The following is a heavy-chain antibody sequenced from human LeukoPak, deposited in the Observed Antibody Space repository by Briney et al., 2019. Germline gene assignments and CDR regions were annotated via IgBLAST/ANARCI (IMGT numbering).Heavy chain of an antibody. CDR3: ARDRSGAFDY. CDR1: GYMFTGYF. CDR2: INPTNGVT. V-gene: IGHV1-2*02. D-gene: IGHD7-27*01. Sequence: ASVKVSCKASGYMFTGYFIHWVRQTPGQGLEWMGWINPTNGVTNYAQNFQGRVTMTRDTSLSTAYMELSRLRSDDTAVFYCARDRSGAFDYWGQGTLVTVSS. J-gene: IGHJ4*02.